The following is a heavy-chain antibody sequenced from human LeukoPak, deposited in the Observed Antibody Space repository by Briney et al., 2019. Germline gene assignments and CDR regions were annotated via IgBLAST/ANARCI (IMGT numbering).Heavy chain of an antibody. V-gene: IGHV4-59*02. Sequence: SETLSLTCTVSGDSVSAYYWSWIRQPPGKGLEWIGHIYYSGNTNYNPSLKSRVTTSVDTSKNQFSLKVTSVTAADTAVYYCAGTKEWLSYVYWGQGTLVTVSS. CDR3: AGTKEWLSYVY. CDR1: GDSVSAYY. CDR2: IYYSGNT. J-gene: IGHJ4*02. D-gene: IGHD3-3*01.